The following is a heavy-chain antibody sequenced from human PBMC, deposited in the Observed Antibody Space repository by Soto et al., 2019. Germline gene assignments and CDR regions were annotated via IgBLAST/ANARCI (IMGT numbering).Heavy chain of an antibody. CDR1: GFTFSDYY. CDR2: ISSSGSTI. V-gene: IGHV3-11*01. D-gene: IGHD3-16*02. Sequence: GGSLRLSCAVSGFTFSDYYMSWIRQAPGKGLEWVSYISSSGSTIYYADSVKGRFTISRDNAKNSLYLQMNSLRAEDTAVYYCARVLDYDYVWGTYPLNWFDPWGQGTLVTVSS. CDR3: ARVLDYDYVWGTYPLNWFDP. J-gene: IGHJ5*02.